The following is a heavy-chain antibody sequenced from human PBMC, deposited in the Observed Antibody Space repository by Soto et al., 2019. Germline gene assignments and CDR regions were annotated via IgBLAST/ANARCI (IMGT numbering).Heavy chain of an antibody. CDR2: IDPSDSYT. CDR3: ARLRSGSYHYYYYGMDV. D-gene: IGHD3-10*01. CDR1: GYSFTSYG. Sequence: GESLKISCKGSGYSFTSYGISWVRQMPGKGLEWMGRIDPSDSYTNYSPSFQGNVTIPADKSISTAYLQWSSLKASETAMYYCARLRSGSYHYYYYGMDVWGQGTTVTVSS. V-gene: IGHV5-10-1*01. J-gene: IGHJ6*02.